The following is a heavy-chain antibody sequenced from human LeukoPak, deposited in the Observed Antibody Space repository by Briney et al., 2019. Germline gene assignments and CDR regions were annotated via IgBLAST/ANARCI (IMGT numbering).Heavy chain of an antibody. D-gene: IGHD6-25*01. CDR1: GFSFSDYY. Sequence: GGSPRLSCAASGFSFSDYYMNWIRQAPGKGLEWVSYSSSSGSSTYYADSVKGRFTISRDYAKNALFLQMNSLRAEDTAVYYCTAAPNTTPGSLGHWGQGTLVTVSS. J-gene: IGHJ4*02. V-gene: IGHV3-11*01. CDR3: TAAPNTTPGSLGH. CDR2: SSSSGSST.